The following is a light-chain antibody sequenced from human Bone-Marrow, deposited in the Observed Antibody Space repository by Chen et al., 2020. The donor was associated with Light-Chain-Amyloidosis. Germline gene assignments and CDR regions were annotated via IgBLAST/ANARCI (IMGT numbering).Light chain of an antibody. CDR3: HQYENLPFT. CDR2: DAS. V-gene: IGKV1-33*01. J-gene: IGKJ3*01. Sequence: DIQLTQSPSSLSASVGDRVIISCQASQDIITSLTWFQLKPGKAPKLLIYDASNLQTGVPSRFTGSGSGTHFTLAISSLHPDDIATYYCHQYENLPFTFGPGTKVEMK. CDR1: QDIITS.